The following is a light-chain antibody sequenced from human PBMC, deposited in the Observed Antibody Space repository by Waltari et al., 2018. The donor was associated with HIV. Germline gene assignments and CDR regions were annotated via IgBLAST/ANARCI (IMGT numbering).Light chain of an antibody. CDR2: TLT. J-gene: IGLJ2*01. CDR3: SSPASMESVTFGGGTHAVA. CDR1: TRDLGNF. Sequence: GSPGQSITISCTASTRDLGNFVSWSQQHPGKSPQLILYTLTRRPSGPSDRFSGSKSGATASLTISGLQIDDEADYYCSSPASMESVTFGGGTHAVAFGGGTHLTV. V-gene: IGLV2-14*03.